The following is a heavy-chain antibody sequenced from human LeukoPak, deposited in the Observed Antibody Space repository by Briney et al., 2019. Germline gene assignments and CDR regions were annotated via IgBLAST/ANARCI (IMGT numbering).Heavy chain of an antibody. D-gene: IGHD2-21*02. CDR1: GSSISSSSYY. J-gene: IGHJ5*02. CDR2: IYYTGSS. V-gene: IGHV4-39*01. Sequence: SETLSLTCTVSGSSISSSSYYWGWIRQPPGKGLEWIGNIYYTGSSYYNPSLKSRVTTSVDTSKNRFSLKLSSVTAADTAVYYCASPVYCGGDCLGDNWFDPWGQGTLVTVSS. CDR3: ASPVYCGGDCLGDNWFDP.